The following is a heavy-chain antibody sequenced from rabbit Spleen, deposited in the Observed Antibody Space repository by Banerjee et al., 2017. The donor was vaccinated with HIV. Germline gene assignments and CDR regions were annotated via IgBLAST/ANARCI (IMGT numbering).Heavy chain of an antibody. CDR1: GFDLSSSYY. J-gene: IGHJ6*01. D-gene: IGHD1-1*01. Sequence: QEQLVESGGGLVKPEGSLTLTCTASGFDLSSSYYMCWVRQAPGKGLEWIACIKGGGSGNIYYASWAKGRFTISKASSTTVTLQMTSLTAADTATYFCARDLIGIIGWNFYLWGPGTLVTVS. CDR2: IKGGGSGNI. CDR3: ARDLIGIIGWNFYL. V-gene: IGHV1S45*01.